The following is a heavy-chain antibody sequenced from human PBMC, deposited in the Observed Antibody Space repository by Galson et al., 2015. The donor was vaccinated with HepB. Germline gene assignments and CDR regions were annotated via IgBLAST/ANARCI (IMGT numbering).Heavy chain of an antibody. Sequence: SLRLSCAASGFTFGDYGITWVRQAPGKGLEWVAFIRSKTYGGTIEYAASVKGRFTISRDDSKTIAHLQMNSLITEDTAMYYCGRGLTEVSAKYYFDYWGQGTLVTVSS. CDR1: GFTFGDYG. CDR2: IRSKTYGGTI. D-gene: IGHD1-20*01. V-gene: IGHV3-49*04. CDR3: GRGLTEVSAKYYFDY. J-gene: IGHJ4*02.